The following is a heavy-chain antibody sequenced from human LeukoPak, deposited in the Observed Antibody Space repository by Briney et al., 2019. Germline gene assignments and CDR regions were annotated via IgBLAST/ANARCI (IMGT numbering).Heavy chain of an antibody. CDR1: GFTFSTYA. V-gene: IGHV3-23*01. CDR2: ISGSGGST. CDR3: AKSSYYDSSGYYREYYFDY. J-gene: IGHJ4*02. Sequence: PGGSLRLSCAASGFTFSTYAMSWVRQAPGKGLEWVSAISGSGGSTSYADSVKGRVTVSRDNSKSTLYLQMNSLRAEDTAVYYCAKSSYYDSSGYYREYYFDYWGQGTLVTVSS. D-gene: IGHD3-22*01.